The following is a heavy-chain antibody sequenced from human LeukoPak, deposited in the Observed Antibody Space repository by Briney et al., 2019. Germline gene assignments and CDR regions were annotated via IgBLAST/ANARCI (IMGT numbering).Heavy chain of an antibody. Sequence: KSSETLSLTCTVSGGSISSGGYYWSWIRQHPGKGLEWIGYIYYSGSTYYNPSLKSRVTISVDTSKNQFSLKLSSVTAADTAVYYCARVSSSGYYWIDYWGQGTLVTVSS. CDR2: IYYSGST. CDR1: GGSISSGGYY. D-gene: IGHD3-22*01. V-gene: IGHV4-31*03. CDR3: ARVSSSGYYWIDY. J-gene: IGHJ4*02.